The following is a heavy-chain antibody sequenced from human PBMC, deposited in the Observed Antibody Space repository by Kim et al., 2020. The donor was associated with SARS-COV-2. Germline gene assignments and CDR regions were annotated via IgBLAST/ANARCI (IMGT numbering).Heavy chain of an antibody. J-gene: IGHJ4*02. V-gene: IGHV3-11*01. CDR2: GSSI. Sequence: GSSIKYADSVNGRSTISSDNAKQSLSLQMNSLTPEDTAVYYCVREPNYWGQGTLVTVSS. CDR3: VREPNY.